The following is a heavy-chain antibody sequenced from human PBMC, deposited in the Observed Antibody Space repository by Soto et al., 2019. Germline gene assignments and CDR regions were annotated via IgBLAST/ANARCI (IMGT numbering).Heavy chain of an antibody. V-gene: IGHV3-30*18. CDR2: ISYDGSNK. CDR3: AKVARWVVVPAATQYYGMDV. D-gene: IGHD2-2*01. J-gene: IGHJ6*02. CDR1: GFTFSSYG. Sequence: PGGSLRLSCAASGFTFSSYGMHWVRQAPGKGLEWVAVISYDGSNKYYADSVKGRFTISRDNSKNTLYLQMNSLRAEDTAVYYCAKVARWVVVPAATQYYGMDVWGQGTTVTVSS.